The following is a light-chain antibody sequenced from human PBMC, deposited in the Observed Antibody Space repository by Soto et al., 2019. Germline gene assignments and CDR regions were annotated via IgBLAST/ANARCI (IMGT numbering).Light chain of an antibody. V-gene: IGKV1-5*03. CDR3: QQYNSYPLT. Sequence: DIQMTQSPSTLSASVGDRVTITCLASQSISSWLAWYQQKPGKAPKLLIYKASSLESGVPSRFSGSGSGTEFTLTISSLQPDDFATYYCQQYNSYPLTFGGGTKVDIK. CDR1: QSISSW. CDR2: KAS. J-gene: IGKJ4*01.